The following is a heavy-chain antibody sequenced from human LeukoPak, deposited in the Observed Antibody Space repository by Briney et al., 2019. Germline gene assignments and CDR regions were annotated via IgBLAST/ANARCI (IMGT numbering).Heavy chain of an antibody. J-gene: IGHJ4*02. CDR2: IYHSGST. D-gene: IGHD6-13*01. CDR1: GGSISSGGYS. CDR3: ARGDSSSWYFDY. Sequence: PSQTLSLTCAVSGGSISSGGYSWSWIRQPPGKGLEWIGYIYHSGSTYYNPSLKSRVTISVDRSKNQFSLKLSSVTAADTAVYYRARGDSSSWYFDYWGQGTLVTVSS. V-gene: IGHV4-30-2*01.